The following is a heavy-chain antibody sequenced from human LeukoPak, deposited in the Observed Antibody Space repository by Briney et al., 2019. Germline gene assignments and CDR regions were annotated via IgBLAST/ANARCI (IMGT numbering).Heavy chain of an antibody. J-gene: IGHJ6*03. CDR1: GFTFSSYT. D-gene: IGHD2-2*02. Sequence: GRSLRLSCAASGFTFSSYTMHWVRQAPGRGLEGVAIISYDGSDKYYADSVKGRFAIPRDNSTNTLYLQMNSLRAEDTAVYYCRRDNPPDCSSTSCYKGFYYYYMDVWGKGTTVTVS. CDR2: ISYDGSDK. V-gene: IGHV3-30*09. CDR3: RRDNPPDCSSTSCYKGFYYYYMDV.